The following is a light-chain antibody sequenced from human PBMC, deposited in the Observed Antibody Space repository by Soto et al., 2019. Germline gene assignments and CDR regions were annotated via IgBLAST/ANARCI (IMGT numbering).Light chain of an antibody. CDR3: QQRHMWPIT. Sequence: VLTQSPVTLSLSPGERATLSCRASQSFRGLLAWYQQKPGQAPRLLIYDAYDRATGIPPRFSGSGSGTDFTLTISSLEPEDSAVYYCQQRHMWPITFGQGTRLEIK. V-gene: IGKV3-11*01. CDR2: DAY. CDR1: QSFRGL. J-gene: IGKJ5*01.